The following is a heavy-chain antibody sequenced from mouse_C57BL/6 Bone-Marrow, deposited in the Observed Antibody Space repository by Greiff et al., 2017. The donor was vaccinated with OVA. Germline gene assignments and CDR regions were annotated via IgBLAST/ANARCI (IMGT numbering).Heavy chain of an antibody. D-gene: IGHD1-1*01. CDR3: ARSGYGSSYDYWYFDV. Sequence: VQLQQSGAELVRPGTSVKVSCKASGYAFTNYLIEWVKQRPGQGLAWIGVINPGSGGTNYNEKFKGKATLTADKSSSTAYMPLSSLTSEDSAVYFCARSGYGSSYDYWYFDVWGTGTTVTVSS. J-gene: IGHJ1*03. V-gene: IGHV1-54*01. CDR2: INPGSGGT. CDR1: GYAFTNYL.